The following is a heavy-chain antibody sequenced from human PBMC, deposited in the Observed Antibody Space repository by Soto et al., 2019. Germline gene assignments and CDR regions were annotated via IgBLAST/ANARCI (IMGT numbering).Heavy chain of an antibody. CDR2: IYYSGST. Sequence: PSETLSLTCTVSGGSISSSSYYWGWIRQPPGKGLEWIGSIYYSGSTYYNPSLKSRVTISVDTSKNQFSLKLSSVTAADTAVYYCARQILGYCSSTSCLGIVGATSDAFDIWGQGTMVTVSS. V-gene: IGHV4-39*01. D-gene: IGHD2-2*01. CDR1: GGSISSSSYY. J-gene: IGHJ3*02. CDR3: ARQILGYCSSTSCLGIVGATSDAFDI.